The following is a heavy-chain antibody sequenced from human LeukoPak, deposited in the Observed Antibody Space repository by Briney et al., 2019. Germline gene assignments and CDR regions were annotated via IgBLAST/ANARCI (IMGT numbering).Heavy chain of an antibody. CDR1: GFTFLSYG. V-gene: IGHV3-30*02. J-gene: IGHJ4*02. D-gene: IGHD4-17*01. CDR3: ARDSYGDANFDT. Sequence: PGGSLRLSCAASGFTFLSYGMHWVRQAPGKGLEWVAFIRYDGSNKYYADSVKGRFTISRDNSKNTLYLQMNSLRAEDTAVYYCARDSYGDANFDTWGQGTLVTVSS. CDR2: IRYDGSNK.